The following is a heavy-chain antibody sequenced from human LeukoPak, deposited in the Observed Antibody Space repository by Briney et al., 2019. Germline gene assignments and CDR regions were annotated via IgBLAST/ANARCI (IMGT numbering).Heavy chain of an antibody. J-gene: IGHJ4*02. V-gene: IGHV4-39*07. D-gene: IGHD1-26*01. CDR2: INHSGST. CDR3: AGRVGATTIDY. CDR1: GGSISSSSYY. Sequence: ASETLSLTCTVSGGSISSSSYYWGWIRQPPGKGLEWIGEINHSGSTNYNPSLKSRVTISLDTSKNQFSLKLSSVTAADTAVYYCAGRVGATTIDYWGQGTLVTVSS.